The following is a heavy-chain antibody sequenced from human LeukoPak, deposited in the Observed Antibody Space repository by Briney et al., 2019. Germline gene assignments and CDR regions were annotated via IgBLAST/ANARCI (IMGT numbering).Heavy chain of an antibody. D-gene: IGHD4-11*01. CDR3: ATRSTTTITPPVDS. CDR2: IHYSGNT. V-gene: IGHV4-39*01. CDR1: GGSISSGGYY. Sequence: SQTLSLTCTVSGGSISSGGYYWSWIRQPPGKGLEWIATIHYSGNTYYNPSLQNRVTVSLDTSKNQFSLRLSSVTAADTAVYYCATRSTTTITPPVDSWGQGTLVLVSS. J-gene: IGHJ5*01.